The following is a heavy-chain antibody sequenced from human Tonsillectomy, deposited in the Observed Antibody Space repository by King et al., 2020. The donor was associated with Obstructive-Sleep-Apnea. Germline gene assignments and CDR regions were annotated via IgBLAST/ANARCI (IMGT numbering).Heavy chain of an antibody. CDR2: ISYDGSDK. Sequence: VQLVESGGGVVQPGRSLRLSCAASGFTFSSYGMHWVRQAPGKGLEWVSVISYDGSDKYYADSVKGRFTISRDNSKNTLYLQMNSLRAEDTAVYYCARSSPADYWGQGTQVTVSS. J-gene: IGHJ4*02. CDR1: GFTFSSYG. V-gene: IGHV3-30*03. CDR3: ARSSPADY.